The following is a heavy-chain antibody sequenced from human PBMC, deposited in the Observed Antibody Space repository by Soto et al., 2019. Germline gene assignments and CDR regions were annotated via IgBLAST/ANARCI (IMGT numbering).Heavy chain of an antibody. CDR1: GGSISSGGYY. CDR3: ARVPAVAASNGFDP. CDR2: IDYSGST. V-gene: IGHV4-31*03. D-gene: IGHD6-19*01. Sequence: QVQLQESGPGLVKPSQTLSLTCTVSGGSISSGGYYWSWIRQHPGKGLEWIGYIDYSGSTYYNPSLKSRVTLSVDTSKNQFSLKLSSVTAADTAVYYCARVPAVAASNGFDPWGQGTLVTVSS. J-gene: IGHJ5*02.